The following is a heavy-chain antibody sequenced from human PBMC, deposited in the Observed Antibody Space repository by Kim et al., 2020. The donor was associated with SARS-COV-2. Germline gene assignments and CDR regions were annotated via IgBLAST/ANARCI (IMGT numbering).Heavy chain of an antibody. V-gene: IGHV3-15*01. J-gene: IGHJ3*02. CDR1: GFTFSNAW. CDR3: TTDNANYDILPYYAFDI. D-gene: IGHD3-9*01. Sequence: GGSLRLSCAASGFTFSNAWMSWVRQAPGKGLEWVGRIKSKTDGGTTDYAAPVKGRFTISRDDSKNTLYLQMNSLKTEDTAVYYCTTDNANYDILPYYAFDIWGQATMVTVSS. CDR2: IKSKTDGGTT.